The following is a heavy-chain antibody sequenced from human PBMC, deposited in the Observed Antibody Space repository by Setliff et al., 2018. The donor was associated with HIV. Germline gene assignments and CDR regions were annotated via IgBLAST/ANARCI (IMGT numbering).Heavy chain of an antibody. CDR1: GYTLTNYV. V-gene: IGHV1-3*01. D-gene: IGHD1-26*01. Sequence: ASVKVSCKASGYTLTNYVMHWVRQAPGQSLEWMGWINAGNGNTKYSQNFQGRVTITRDTSASTAYMELSSLRSEDTAVYYCARDRDEKWDLPNWFDPWGQGTLVTVSS. CDR2: INAGNGNT. CDR3: ARDRDEKWDLPNWFDP. J-gene: IGHJ5*02.